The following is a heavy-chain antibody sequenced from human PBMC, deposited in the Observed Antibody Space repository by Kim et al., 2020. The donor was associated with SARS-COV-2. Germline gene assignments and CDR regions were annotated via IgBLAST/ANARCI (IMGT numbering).Heavy chain of an antibody. V-gene: IGHV3-7*01. J-gene: IGHJ4*02. CDR1: RFTFSRYW. CDR2: IKQDGSEK. D-gene: IGHD3-16*01. Sequence: GGSLRLSCAASRFTFSRYWMSWVRQAPGKGLEWLANIKQDGSEKYYLDSVKGRFTISRDNAKNSLYLQMNSLRAEDTAVYYCAPQGGDWGGGNFAYWGQGTLVTVSS. CDR3: APQGGDWGGGNFAY.